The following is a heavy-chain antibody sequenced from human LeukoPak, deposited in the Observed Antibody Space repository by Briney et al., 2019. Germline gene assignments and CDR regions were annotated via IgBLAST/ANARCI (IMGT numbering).Heavy chain of an antibody. Sequence: GGSLRLSCAASGFTFSSYSMNWVRQAPGKGLEWVSSISSSSSYIYYADSVKGRFTISRDNAKNSLYLQMNSLRAEDTAVYYCARGTGFNYYDSSAGAFDIWGQGTMVTVSS. J-gene: IGHJ3*02. D-gene: IGHD3-22*01. CDR3: ARGTGFNYYDSSAGAFDI. V-gene: IGHV3-21*01. CDR1: GFTFSSYS. CDR2: ISSSSSYI.